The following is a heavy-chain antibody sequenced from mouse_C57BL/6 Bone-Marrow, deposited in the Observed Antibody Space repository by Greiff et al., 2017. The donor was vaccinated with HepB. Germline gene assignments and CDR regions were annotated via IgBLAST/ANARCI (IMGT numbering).Heavy chain of an antibody. CDR1: GYTFTSYW. Sequence: QVQLKQPGAELVKPGASVKMSCKASGYTFTSYWITWVKQRPGQGLEWIGDIYPGSGSTNYNEKFKSKATLTVDTSSSTAYMQLSSLTSEDSAVYYCARDRMITYAMDYWGQGTSVTVSS. D-gene: IGHD2-4*01. J-gene: IGHJ4*01. CDR3: ARDRMITYAMDY. CDR2: IYPGSGST. V-gene: IGHV1-55*01.